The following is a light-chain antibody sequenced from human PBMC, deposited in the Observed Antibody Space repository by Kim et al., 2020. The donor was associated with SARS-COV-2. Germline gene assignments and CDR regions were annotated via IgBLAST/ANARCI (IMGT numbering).Light chain of an antibody. CDR3: QAWDSITGV. J-gene: IGLJ2*01. Sequence: SYELTQPPSVSVSPGQTASITCSGDKLGDKYACWYQQKPGQSPVLVIYQDSKRPSGIPERFSGSNSGNTATLTISGTQAMAEADYYCQAWDSITGVFGGG. V-gene: IGLV3-1*01. CDR1: KLGDKY. CDR2: QDS.